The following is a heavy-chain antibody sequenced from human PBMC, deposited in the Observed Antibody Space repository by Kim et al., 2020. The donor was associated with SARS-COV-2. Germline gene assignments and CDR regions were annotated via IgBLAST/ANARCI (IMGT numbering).Heavy chain of an antibody. CDR2: IWDDGSNK. CDR1: GFTFSSYG. CDR3: ARDWGGDCSGGSCTETYFDP. D-gene: IGHD2-15*01. J-gene: IGHJ5*02. Sequence: GGSLRLSCAASGFTFSSYGMHWVRQAPGKGLEWVAVIWDDGSNKYYADSVKGRFTISRDNSKNTLYLQMNSLRAEDTAVYYCARDWGGDCSGGSCTETYFDPWGQGTLVTVSS. V-gene: IGHV3-33*01.